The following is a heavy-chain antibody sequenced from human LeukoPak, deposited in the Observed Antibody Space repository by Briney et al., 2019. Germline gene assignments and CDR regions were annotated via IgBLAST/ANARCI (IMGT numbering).Heavy chain of an antibody. V-gene: IGHV1-2*02. D-gene: IGHD1-26*01. J-gene: IGHJ4*02. CDR3: ARPAGIVEPTDY. CDR1: GYTFTGYY. CDR2: INPNNGGT. Sequence: ASVKVSCKASGYTFTGYYIHWVRQAPGQGLEWMGWINPNNGGTNSAQKFQGRVTLTRDTSITTAYMELSRLRSDDTAVYYCARPAGIVEPTDYWGQGTLVTVSS.